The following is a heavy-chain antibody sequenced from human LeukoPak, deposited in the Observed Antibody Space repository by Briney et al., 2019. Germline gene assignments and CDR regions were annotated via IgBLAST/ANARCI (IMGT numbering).Heavy chain of an antibody. CDR1: GFTFSSYA. J-gene: IGHJ6*02. V-gene: IGHV3-23*01. CDR2: ISGSGGST. D-gene: IGHD2-2*01. Sequence: GGSLRLSCAASGFTFSSYAMSWVRQAPGEGLEWVSAISGSGGSTYYADSVKGRFTISRDNSKNTLYLQMNSLRAEDTAVYYCARDCSSTTYYYYGMDVWGQGTTVTVSS. CDR3: ARDCSSTTYYYYGMDV.